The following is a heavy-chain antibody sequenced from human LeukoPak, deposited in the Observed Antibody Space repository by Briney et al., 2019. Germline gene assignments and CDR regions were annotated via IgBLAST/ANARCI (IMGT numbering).Heavy chain of an antibody. Sequence: RGSLRLSCAAPGFTFSSYAMSWGRPAPGKGLEWIAYIGGSLSITYYTDSVKGRFTSSRDNARNSVYLQMSSLRDEDTAVYYCAKETYLDFSTFYFDSWGQGSLVTVSS. CDR3: AKETYLDFSTFYFDS. J-gene: IGHJ4*02. V-gene: IGHV3-48*02. D-gene: IGHD3-3*01. CDR1: GFTFSSYA. CDR2: IGGSLSIT.